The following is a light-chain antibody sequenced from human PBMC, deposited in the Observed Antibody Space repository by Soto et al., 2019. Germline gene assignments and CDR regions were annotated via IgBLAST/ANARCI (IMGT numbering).Light chain of an antibody. CDR1: SSNIGAGYD. V-gene: IGLV1-40*01. Sequence: QSVLTQPPSVSGAPGQRVTISCTGSSSNIGAGYDVHWYQQLPGTAPKLLIYGNSNRPSGVPDRFSGSKSGTSASLAITGPQLGNRAVYSSKSLDSSLGGYVSGIGTKVT. CDR2: GNS. J-gene: IGLJ1*01. CDR3: KSLDSSLGGYV.